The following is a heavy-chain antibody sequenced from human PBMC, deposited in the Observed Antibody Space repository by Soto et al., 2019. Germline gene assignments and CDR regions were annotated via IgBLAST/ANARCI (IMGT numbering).Heavy chain of an antibody. CDR3: AKGTGTTMDYFDY. J-gene: IGHJ4*02. Sequence: PGGSLRLSCAASGFTFSSYAMSWVRQAPGKGLGWVSDVSGSGSSTYYADSVKGRFTISRDNSKNTLYLQMNSLRAEDTAVYYCAKGTGTTMDYFDYWGQGTLVTVSS. V-gene: IGHV3-23*01. CDR2: VSGSGSST. D-gene: IGHD1-1*01. CDR1: GFTFSSYA.